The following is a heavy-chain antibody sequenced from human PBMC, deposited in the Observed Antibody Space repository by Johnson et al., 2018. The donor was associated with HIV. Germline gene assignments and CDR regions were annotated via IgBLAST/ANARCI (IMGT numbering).Heavy chain of an antibody. CDR2: IQFDGSHK. Sequence: QVQLVESGGGVVQPGGSLRLTCKASGFSFSNYAIHWVRQAPGKGLEWVTFIQFDGSHKYSADSVKGRFTISRDNSKNTLYLQMSSLRAGDTAVYYCARGRASWELYDAFEIWGQGTMVIVSS. CDR3: ARGRASWELYDAFEI. J-gene: IGHJ3*02. CDR1: GFSFSNYA. D-gene: IGHD1-26*01. V-gene: IGHV3-30*02.